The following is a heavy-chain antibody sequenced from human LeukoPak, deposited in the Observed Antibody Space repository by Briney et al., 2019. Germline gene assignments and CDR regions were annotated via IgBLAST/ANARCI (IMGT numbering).Heavy chain of an antibody. V-gene: IGHV1-69*05. CDR1: GGTFSSYA. D-gene: IGHD4-11*01. J-gene: IGHJ6*02. CDR3: ARDPAELTVSYYYGMDV. Sequence: SVKVSCKASGGTFSSYAISWVRQAPGQGLEWMGGIIPIFGTANYAQKFQGRVTVTRNTSISTAYMELSSLRSEDTAVYYCARDPAELTVSYYYGMDVWGQGTTVTVSS. CDR2: IIPIFGTA.